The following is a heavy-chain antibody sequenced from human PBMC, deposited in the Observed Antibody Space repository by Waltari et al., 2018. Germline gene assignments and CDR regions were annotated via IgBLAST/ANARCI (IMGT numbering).Heavy chain of an antibody. V-gene: IGHV4-39*01. J-gene: IGHJ3*01. CDR1: GVSITISRHH. D-gene: IGHD5-12*01. Sequence: QVQLQESGPGLVKPSETLSLTCSVSGVSITISRHHWGWIRQTPGQGLEWIATMSYSGATYSSPSLKSRVTVSRDTSKNQLSLKLDSVSAADTALYYCAAYIGASLGTAAFDVWGQGTMVTVSS. CDR2: MSYSGAT. CDR3: AAYIGASLGTAAFDV.